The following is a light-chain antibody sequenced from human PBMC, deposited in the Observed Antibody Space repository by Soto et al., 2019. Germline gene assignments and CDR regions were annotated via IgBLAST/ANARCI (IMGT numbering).Light chain of an antibody. CDR3: CSYAGTYTVV. CDR1: SSDVGGYNF. CDR2: DVN. V-gene: IGLV2-11*01. Sequence: QSALTQPRSVSGSPGQSVTLSCAGTSSDVGGYNFVSWYQQHPGKAPRLMIYDVNKRPSGVPDRFSGSKSGNTASLTISGLQAEDEADYYCCSYAGTYTVVFGTGTKGTVL. J-gene: IGLJ1*01.